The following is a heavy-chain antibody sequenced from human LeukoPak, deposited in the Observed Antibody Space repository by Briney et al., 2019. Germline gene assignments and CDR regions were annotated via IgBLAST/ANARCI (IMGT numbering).Heavy chain of an antibody. D-gene: IGHD3-10*02. V-gene: IGHV3-23*01. J-gene: IGHJ4*02. Sequence: GGSLRLSCAASGFTLRSYTMNWVRQAPGKGLEWVSAISGSGGSTYYADSVKGRFTISRDNSKNTLYLQMNSLRAEDTAVYYCAKDVFSRPDPYYFDYWGQGTLVTVSS. CDR1: GFTLRSYT. CDR2: ISGSGGST. CDR3: AKDVFSRPDPYYFDY.